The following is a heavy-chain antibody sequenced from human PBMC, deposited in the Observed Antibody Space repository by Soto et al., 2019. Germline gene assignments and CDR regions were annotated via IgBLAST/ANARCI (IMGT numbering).Heavy chain of an antibody. V-gene: IGHV3-49*04. CDR3: TRVLSSGYSRYYYYGMDV. CDR2: IRSKAYGGTT. CDR1: GFTFGDYA. D-gene: IGHD3-22*01. Sequence: PGGSLRLSCTASGFTFGDYAMSWVRQAPGKGLEWVGFIRSKAYGGTTEYAASVKGRFTISRDDSKSIAYLQMNSLKTEDTAVYYCTRVLSSGYSRYYYYGMDVWGQGTTVTVSS. J-gene: IGHJ6*02.